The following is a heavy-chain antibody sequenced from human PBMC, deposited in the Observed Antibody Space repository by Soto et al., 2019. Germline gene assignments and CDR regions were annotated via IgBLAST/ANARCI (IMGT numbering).Heavy chain of an antibody. Sequence: GGSLRLSCAASGFTFSSYSMNWVRQAPGKGLERVSSISSSSTTINYADSVKGRFTISRDNAKNSLYLQMNSLRAEDTAVYYCARLYCSGANCYPYPYHMDFWGKGTTVTVSS. D-gene: IGHD2-15*01. V-gene: IGHV3-21*01. CDR3: ARLYCSGANCYPYPYHMDF. J-gene: IGHJ6*03. CDR1: GFTFSSYS. CDR2: ISSSSTTI.